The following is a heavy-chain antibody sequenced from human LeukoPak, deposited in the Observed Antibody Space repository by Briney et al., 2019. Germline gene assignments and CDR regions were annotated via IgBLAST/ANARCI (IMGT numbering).Heavy chain of an antibody. CDR3: ASFDFWSGYSHPYGMDV. CDR2: IYYSGST. J-gene: IGHJ6*02. D-gene: IGHD3-3*01. Sequence: SETLSLTCAVYGGSFSGYYWSWIRQPPGKGLEWIGYIYYSGSTYYNPSLKSRVTISVDTSKNQFSLKLSSVTAADTAVYYCASFDFWSGYSHPYGMDVWGQGTTVTVSS. V-gene: IGHV4-34*09. CDR1: GGSFSGYY.